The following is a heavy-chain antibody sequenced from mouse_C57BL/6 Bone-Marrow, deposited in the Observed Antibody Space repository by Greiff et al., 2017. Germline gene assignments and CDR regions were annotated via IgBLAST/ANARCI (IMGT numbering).Heavy chain of an antibody. J-gene: IGHJ3*01. CDR1: GFTFSSYA. Sequence: EVKLVESGGGLVKPGGSLKLSCAASGFTFSSYAMSWVRQTPEKRLEWVATISDGGSYTYYPDNVKGRFTISRDNAKNNLYLQMSHLKSEDTAMYYCASAQGVAYWGQGTLVTVSA. CDR2: ISDGGSYT. V-gene: IGHV5-4*03. D-gene: IGHD3-2*02. CDR3: ASAQGVAY.